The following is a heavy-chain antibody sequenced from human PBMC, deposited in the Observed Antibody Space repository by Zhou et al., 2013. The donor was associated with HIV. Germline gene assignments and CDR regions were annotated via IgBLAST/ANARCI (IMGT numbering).Heavy chain of an antibody. Sequence: LVQSGAEVKRPGASVTVSCKTSGYTFSRYYMHWVRQAPGQGLEWMGVINPGGGDTIYAQNFQGKLTLTSDTSTDTFYMSLSSLRSEDTAVYYCARVDATPTTPLGYWGQGTLVTVSS. D-gene: IGHD1-1*01. V-gene: IGHV1-46*01. CDR1: GYTFSRYY. CDR2: INPGGGDT. J-gene: IGHJ4*02. CDR3: ARVDATPTTPLGY.